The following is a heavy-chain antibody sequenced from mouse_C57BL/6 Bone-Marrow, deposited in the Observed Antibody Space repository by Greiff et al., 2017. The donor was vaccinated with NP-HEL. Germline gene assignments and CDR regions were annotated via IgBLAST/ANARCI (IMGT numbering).Heavy chain of an antibody. CDR3: ARDYYYGSSYDAMDY. Sequence: EVMLVESGGGLVQSGRSLRLSCATSGFTFSDFYMEWVRQAPGKGLEWIAASRNKANDYTTEYSASVKGRFIVSRDTSQSILYLQMNALRAEDTAIYYGARDYYYGSSYDAMDYWGQGTSVTVSS. D-gene: IGHD1-1*01. CDR1: GFTFSDFY. CDR2: SRNKANDYTT. V-gene: IGHV7-1*01. J-gene: IGHJ4*01.